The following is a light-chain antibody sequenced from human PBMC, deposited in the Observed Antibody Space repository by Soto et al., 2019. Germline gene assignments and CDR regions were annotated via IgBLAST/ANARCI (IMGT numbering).Light chain of an antibody. Sequence: DIQMTQSPSSLSASVGDRVTITCQASQDISNYLKWYQQKPGKAPKLLIYDASNLETGVPSRFSGSGSGTDFTFTISSLQPEDLATYYCQQYDNLPPGLTFGGGTKVEIK. CDR2: DAS. CDR1: QDISNY. V-gene: IGKV1-33*01. CDR3: QQYDNLPPGLT. J-gene: IGKJ4*01.